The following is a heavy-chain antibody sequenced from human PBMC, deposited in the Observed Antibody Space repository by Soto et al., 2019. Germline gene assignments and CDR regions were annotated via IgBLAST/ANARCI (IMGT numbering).Heavy chain of an antibody. CDR2: IWYDGSEK. V-gene: IGHV3-33*01. Sequence: QVQLVQSGGGVVQPGTSLRLSCEASGFTFRNNGMHWVRQAPGKGLEWVAVIWYDGSEKYYADSVKGRFTISRDNSKTTLHLQMNSLRGDDPAVYYCARCGWGKITDYWGQGTLVTASS. D-gene: IGHD3-10*01. CDR1: GFTFRNNG. J-gene: IGHJ4*02. CDR3: ARCGWGKITDY.